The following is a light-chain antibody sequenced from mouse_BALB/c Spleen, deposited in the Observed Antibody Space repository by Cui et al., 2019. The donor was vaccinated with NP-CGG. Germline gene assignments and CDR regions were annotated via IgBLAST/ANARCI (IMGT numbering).Light chain of an antibody. J-gene: IGLJ1*01. CDR1: PGAVTTNNY. CDR3: ALWYSNHWM. CDR2: GTN. Sequence: QAVVTQASALTTSPGETVTLTCRSSPGAVTTNNYANWVQEKPDHLFTGLIGGTNNRAPGVPARFSGSLTGDKAALTITGAQTEDEAIYFCALWYSNHWMFGGGTKLTVL. V-gene: IGLV1*01.